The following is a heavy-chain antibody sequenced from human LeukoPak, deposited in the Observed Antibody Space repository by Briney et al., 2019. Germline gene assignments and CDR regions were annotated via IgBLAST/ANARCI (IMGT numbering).Heavy chain of an antibody. Sequence: QTGGSLRLSCAASGFTFSRYWMHWVRQTPGKGLVWVSRINSDGSSTRYADSVKGRLSISRDNAKNTLYLQMNSLRDDDTAVYYCARGGVASGYDSWGQGTLVTVSS. J-gene: IGHJ4*02. CDR1: GFTFSRYW. CDR2: INSDGSST. V-gene: IGHV3-74*01. CDR3: ARGGVASGYDS. D-gene: IGHD5-12*01.